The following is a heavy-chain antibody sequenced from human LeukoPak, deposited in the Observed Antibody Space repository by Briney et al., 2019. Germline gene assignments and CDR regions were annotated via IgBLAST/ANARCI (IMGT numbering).Heavy chain of an antibody. Sequence: SETLSLTCAVYGGSFSGYYWSWIRQPPGKGLEWIGYIYYSGSTNYNPSLKSRVTISVDTSKNQFSLKLNSVTAADTAVYYCAREDSSSLGSFDYWGQGTLVTVSS. CDR1: GGSFSGYY. CDR2: IYYSGST. V-gene: IGHV4-59*01. J-gene: IGHJ4*02. CDR3: AREDSSSLGSFDY. D-gene: IGHD6-6*01.